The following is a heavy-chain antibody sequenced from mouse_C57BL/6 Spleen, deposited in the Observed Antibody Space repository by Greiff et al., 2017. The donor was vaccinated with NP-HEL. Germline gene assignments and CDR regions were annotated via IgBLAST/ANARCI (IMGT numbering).Heavy chain of an antibody. CDR1: GFSLTSYG. V-gene: IGHV2-5*01. CDR3: AKNTHYYGSSPYAMDY. J-gene: IGHJ4*01. Sequence: QVQLQQSGPGLVQPSQSLSITCTVSGFSLTSYGVHWVRQSPGKGLEWLGVIWRGGSTDYNAAFMSRLSITKDNSKSQVFFKMNSLQADDTAIYYCAKNTHYYGSSPYAMDYWGQGTSVTVSS. D-gene: IGHD1-1*01. CDR2: IWRGGST.